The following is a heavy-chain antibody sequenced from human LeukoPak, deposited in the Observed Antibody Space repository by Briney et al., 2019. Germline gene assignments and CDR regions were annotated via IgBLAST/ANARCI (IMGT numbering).Heavy chain of an antibody. V-gene: IGHV4-59*01. CDR1: GGSISSYY. CDR2: IYYSGST. Sequence: PSETLSLTCTVSGGSISSYYWSWIXQPPGKGLEWIGYIYYSGSTNYNPSLKSRVTISVDTSKNQFSLKLSSVTAADTAVYYCARVLLRGPYNWFDPWGQGTLVTVSS. D-gene: IGHD3-10*01. CDR3: ARVLLRGPYNWFDP. J-gene: IGHJ5*02.